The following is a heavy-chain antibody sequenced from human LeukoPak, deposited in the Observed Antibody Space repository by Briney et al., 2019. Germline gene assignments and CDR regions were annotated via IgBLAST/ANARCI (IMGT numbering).Heavy chain of an antibody. Sequence: ASVKVSCKASGYIFTGYYMHWVRQAPGQGLEWMGWINPNSGDTNYAQKFQGRVTMTRDTSISTAYMELSRLRSDDTAVYPCLSSTSEYYFDYWGQGTLATVSS. V-gene: IGHV1-2*02. D-gene: IGHD2-2*01. CDR3: LSSTSEYYFDY. CDR2: INPNSGDT. CDR1: GYIFTGYY. J-gene: IGHJ4*02.